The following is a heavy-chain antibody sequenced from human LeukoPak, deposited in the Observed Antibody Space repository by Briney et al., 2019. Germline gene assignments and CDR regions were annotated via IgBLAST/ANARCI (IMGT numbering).Heavy chain of an antibody. Sequence: PSETLSLTCTVSGGSISSYYWSWIRQPPVKGLEWIGYIYYSGSTNYNPSLKSRVTISVDTSKNQFSLKLSSVTAADTAVYYCARYVGLNPYYYDSSGFDYWGQGTLVTVSS. CDR1: GGSISSYY. V-gene: IGHV4-59*01. J-gene: IGHJ4*02. D-gene: IGHD3-22*01. CDR2: IYYSGST. CDR3: ARYVGLNPYYYDSSGFDY.